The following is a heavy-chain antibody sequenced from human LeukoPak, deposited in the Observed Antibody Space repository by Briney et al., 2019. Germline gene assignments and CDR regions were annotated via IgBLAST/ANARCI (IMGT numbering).Heavy chain of an antibody. CDR3: VRDLDY. J-gene: IGHJ4*02. Sequence: RQXPGKGLEWVANLKQDGREKFYVDSVKGRFSISRDNAKKSLYLQINSLRTEDTAVYYCVRDLDYWGQGTLVTVSS. CDR2: LKQDGREK. V-gene: IGHV3-7*03.